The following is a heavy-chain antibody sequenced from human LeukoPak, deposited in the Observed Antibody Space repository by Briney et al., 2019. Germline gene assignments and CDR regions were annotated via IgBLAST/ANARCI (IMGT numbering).Heavy chain of an antibody. CDR1: GFIFSSYA. V-gene: IGHV3-23*01. CDR2: ISGSGGTT. Sequence: GGTQRLSCAASGFIFSSYAMSWVRQAPGKGLEWVSAISGSGGTTYYADSVKGRFTISRDNSKNTMYLQMNSLRAEDTAVYYCAELGITMIGGVWGKGTTVTISS. D-gene: IGHD3-10*02. CDR3: AELGITMIGGV. J-gene: IGHJ6*04.